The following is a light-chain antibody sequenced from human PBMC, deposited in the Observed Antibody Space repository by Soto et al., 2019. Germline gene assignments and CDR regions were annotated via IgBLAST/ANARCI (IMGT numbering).Light chain of an antibody. J-gene: IGKJ1*01. V-gene: IGKV1-5*01. CDR1: QSITSR. CDR2: AAS. CDR3: QQSYSSPPT. Sequence: DIQMTQSPSTLSASVGDRITITCRASQSITSRLAGYQQKPGKAPKLLIYAASTLESGVPSRFSGSGSGTDFTLTISSLQPEDFATYYCQQSYSSPPTFGQGTKVDI.